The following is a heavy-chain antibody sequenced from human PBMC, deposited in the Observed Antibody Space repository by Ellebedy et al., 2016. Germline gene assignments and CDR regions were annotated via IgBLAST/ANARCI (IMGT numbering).Heavy chain of an antibody. Sequence: GESLKISXAASGFIFSNYGMHWVRQAPGKGLEWVALILYDGSNTYYADSVKGRFTISRDNSKSTLFLHLNSLRAEDTAVYYCARDLSYYYDSTGCYFDWGQGILVTVSS. D-gene: IGHD3-22*01. J-gene: IGHJ4*02. CDR2: ILYDGSNT. V-gene: IGHV3-33*01. CDR3: ARDLSYYYDSTGCYFD. CDR1: GFIFSNYG.